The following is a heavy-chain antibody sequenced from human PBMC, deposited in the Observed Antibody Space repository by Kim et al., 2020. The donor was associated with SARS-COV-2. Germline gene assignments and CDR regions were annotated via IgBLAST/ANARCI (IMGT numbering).Heavy chain of an antibody. J-gene: IGHJ6*02. CDR3: ATAPSITGTMTNYYYYYGMDL. Sequence: ASVKVSCKVSGYTLTELSMHWVRQAPGKGLEWMGGFDPEDGETIYAQKFQGRVTMTEDTSTDTAYMELSSLRSEDTAVYYCATAPSITGTMTNYYYYYGMDLWGQGTTVTVSS. V-gene: IGHV1-24*01. D-gene: IGHD1-7*01. CDR1: GYTLTELS. CDR2: FDPEDGET.